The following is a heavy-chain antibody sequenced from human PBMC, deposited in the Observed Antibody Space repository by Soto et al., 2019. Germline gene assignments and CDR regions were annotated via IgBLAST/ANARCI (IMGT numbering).Heavy chain of an antibody. CDR1: GFTFSSYA. CDR3: AKDKDLFWSGYYPFDY. D-gene: IGHD3-3*01. CDR2: ISGSGGST. J-gene: IGHJ4*02. V-gene: IGHV3-23*01. Sequence: GGFLRLSCAASGFTFSSYAMSWVRQAPGKGLEWVSAISGSGGSTYYADSVKGRFTISRDNSKNTLYLQMNSLRAEDTAVYYCAKDKDLFWSGYYPFDYWGQGTLVTVSS.